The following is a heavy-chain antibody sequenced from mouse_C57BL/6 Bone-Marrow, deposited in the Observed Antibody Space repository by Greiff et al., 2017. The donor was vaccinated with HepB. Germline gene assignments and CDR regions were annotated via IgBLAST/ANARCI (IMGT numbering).Heavy chain of an antibody. Sequence: DVMLVESGGGLVQPKGSLKLSCAASGFTFNTYAMHWVRQAPGKGLEWVARIRSKSSNYATYYADSVKDRFTISRDASQSMLYLQMNNLKTEDTAMYYCVRGDYYGSSYGWYFDVWGTGTTVTVSS. D-gene: IGHD1-1*01. V-gene: IGHV10-3*01. CDR3: VRGDYYGSSYGWYFDV. CDR1: GFTFNTYA. J-gene: IGHJ1*03. CDR2: IRSKSSNYAT.